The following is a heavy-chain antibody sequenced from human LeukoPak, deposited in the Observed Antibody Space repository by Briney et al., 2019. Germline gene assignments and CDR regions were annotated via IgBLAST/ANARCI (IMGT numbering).Heavy chain of an antibody. V-gene: IGHV3-33*06. D-gene: IGHD4-23*01. Sequence: GGSLRLSCAASGFTFSTYGMHWVRQAPGKGLEWVAVIWYDGSNKYYADSVKGRFTISRDNSKNTLYLQMNSLRAEDTAEYYCAKANGGNNARFDYWGQGTLVTVSS. CDR3: AKANGGNNARFDY. CDR2: IWYDGSNK. CDR1: GFTFSTYG. J-gene: IGHJ4*02.